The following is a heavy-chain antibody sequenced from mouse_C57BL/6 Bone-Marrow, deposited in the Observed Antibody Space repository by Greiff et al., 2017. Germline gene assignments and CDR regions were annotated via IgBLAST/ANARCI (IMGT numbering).Heavy chain of an antibody. CDR2: INSDGGST. Sequence: EVQGVESGGGLVQPGESLKLSCESNEYEFPSHDMSWVRKTPEKRLELVAAINSDGGSTYYPDTMERRFIISRDNTKKTLYLQMSSLRSEDTALYYCARYDYDERGGGFDYWGQGTTLTVSS. CDR3: ARYDYDERGGGFDY. D-gene: IGHD2-4*01. CDR1: EYEFPSHD. V-gene: IGHV5-2*01. J-gene: IGHJ2*01.